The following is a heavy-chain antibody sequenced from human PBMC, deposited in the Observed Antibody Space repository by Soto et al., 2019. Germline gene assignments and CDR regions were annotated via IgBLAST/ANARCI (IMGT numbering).Heavy chain of an antibody. CDR1: GFTFSDYG. CDR3: AKGQQLLDY. D-gene: IGHD6-13*01. J-gene: IGHJ4*02. CDR2: VSFDGDYK. V-gene: IGHV3-30*18. Sequence: QVQLVESGGGLVQPGRSLRLSCAASGFTFSDYGAHWVRQAPGKGLEWVAFVSFDGDYKNYADSVKGRFTISRDNSKDTLYLQMNSLRPEDSAMYYCAKGQQLLDYWGQGTLVTVSS.